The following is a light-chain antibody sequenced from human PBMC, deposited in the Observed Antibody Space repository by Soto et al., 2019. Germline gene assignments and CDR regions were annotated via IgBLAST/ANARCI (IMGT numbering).Light chain of an antibody. J-gene: IGKJ1*01. CDR2: AAS. Sequence: DIQMTQSPSSVSASVGDRVTITCRASQSISTWLAWYQQKPGKAPNLLISAASSLQSGAPSRFSGSGSGSDFTLVISSLQAEEFATYYCQQAIGFPQTFGQGTQVEIK. V-gene: IGKV1-12*01. CDR3: QQAIGFPQT. CDR1: QSISTW.